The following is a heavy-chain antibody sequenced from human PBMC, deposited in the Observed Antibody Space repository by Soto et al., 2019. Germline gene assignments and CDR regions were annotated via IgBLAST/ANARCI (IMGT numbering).Heavy chain of an antibody. CDR2: MNPNSGNT. V-gene: IGHV1-8*01. Sequence: GASVKVSCKASGYTFTSYDINWVRQATGQGLEWMGWMNPNSGNTGYAQKFQGRVTMTRNTSISTAYMELSSLRSEDTAVYYCARSPKRVGVNNYNLFDPWGQGSLVTVSS. D-gene: IGHD1-1*01. CDR3: ARSPKRVGVNNYNLFDP. J-gene: IGHJ5*02. CDR1: GYTFTSYD.